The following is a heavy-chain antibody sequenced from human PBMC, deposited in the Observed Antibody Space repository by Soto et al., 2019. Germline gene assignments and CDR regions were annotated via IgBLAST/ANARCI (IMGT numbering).Heavy chain of an antibody. J-gene: IGHJ4*02. D-gene: IGHD3-10*01. CDR1: GYTFTSYA. CDR3: AAGSKTTYWYFDY. CDR2: INAGNGNT. V-gene: IGHV1-3*01. Sequence: ASVKVSCKASGYTFTSYAMHWVRQAPGQRLEWMGWINAGNGNTKYSQKFQGRVTITRDTSASTAYMELSSLRSEDTAVYYCAAGSKTTYWYFDYWGQGTLVTVSS.